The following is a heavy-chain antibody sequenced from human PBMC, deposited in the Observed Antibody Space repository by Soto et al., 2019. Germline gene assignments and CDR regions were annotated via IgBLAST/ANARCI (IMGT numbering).Heavy chain of an antibody. D-gene: IGHD6-19*01. CDR3: TRQTDAVQWLVVPTDYNFDY. CDR2: IRSKTNSYAT. J-gene: IGHJ4*02. Sequence: ASLELSCAASGFTFGGSAMHWVRQASGKGLEWVGHIRSKTNSYATAYAESVKGRFTISRDDSMNTAYLQMNSLKTEDTAVYFCTRQTDAVQWLVVPTDYNFDYWGQGTLVTVSS. V-gene: IGHV3-73*01. CDR1: GFTFGGSA.